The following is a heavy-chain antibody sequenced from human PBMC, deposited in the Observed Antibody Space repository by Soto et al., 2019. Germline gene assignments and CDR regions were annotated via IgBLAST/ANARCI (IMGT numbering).Heavy chain of an antibody. V-gene: IGHV4-39*01. CDR1: GVSISNSSYY. J-gene: IGHJ4*02. Sequence: QLQLQESGPGLVKPSETLSLTCTVSGVSISNSSYYWGWIRRPPGKGLECIGTIYYSGITYYNPSLQRRFTISVDTSKNQFSLKLTSVTAADTAVYYCARHGSNWGQGTLVTVSS. CDR2: IYYSGIT. CDR3: ARHGSN.